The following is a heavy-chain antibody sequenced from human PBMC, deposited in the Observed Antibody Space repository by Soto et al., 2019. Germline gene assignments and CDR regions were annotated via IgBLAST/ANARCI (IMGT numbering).Heavy chain of an antibody. D-gene: IGHD3-22*01. CDR1: GYSITTGYY. CDR2: VYHSGRT. V-gene: IGHV4-38-2*01. Sequence: SETLSLTCAVSGYSITTGYYWGWVRRPPGKGLEWIGSVYHSGRTSYNPSLESRVTISVDTSKNQFSLRLSSVTAADTAVYYCARGVNYYDSSGFYPRDYWGQGILVTVSS. CDR3: ARGVNYYDSSGFYPRDY. J-gene: IGHJ4*02.